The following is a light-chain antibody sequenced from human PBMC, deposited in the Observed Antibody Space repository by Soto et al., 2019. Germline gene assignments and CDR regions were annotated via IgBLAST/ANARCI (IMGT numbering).Light chain of an antibody. CDR1: QSVSSN. CDR2: GAS. J-gene: IGKJ1*01. Sequence: EIVMTQSPATRSLSPGERVTLSCRASQSVSSNLAWYQQKPGQAPRLLISGASTRATGVPARFSGSGPGTEFTLTISSLQAEDFAIYYCQQYNTWPPTFGQGTKV. V-gene: IGKV3-15*01. CDR3: QQYNTWPPT.